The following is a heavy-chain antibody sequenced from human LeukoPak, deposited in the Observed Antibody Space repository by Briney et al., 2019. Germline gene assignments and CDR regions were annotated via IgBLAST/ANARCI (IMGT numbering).Heavy chain of an antibody. CDR2: IRYDGTNK. V-gene: IGHV3-30*02. D-gene: IGHD5-12*01. CDR1: GFTFSTFG. Sequence: GGSLRLSCAASGFAASGFTFSTFGMHWVRQAPGKGLEWVAFIRYDGTNKYYADSVKGRFTISRDDSKNTLYLQMNSLRAEDTAVYYCARGPSGYHNTGGQGTLVTVSS. CDR3: ARGPSGYHNT. J-gene: IGHJ4*02.